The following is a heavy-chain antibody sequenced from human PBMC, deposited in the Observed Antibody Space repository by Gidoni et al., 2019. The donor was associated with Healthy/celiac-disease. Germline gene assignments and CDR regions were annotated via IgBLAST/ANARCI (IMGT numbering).Heavy chain of an antibody. Sequence: EVQLLESGGGLVQPGGSLRLSCAASGFTFSSYAMSWVRQAPGKGLEWVSAMRGSGGSTYYADPVKGRFTISRDNSKNTLYLQMNSLRAEDTAVYYWAKDLMYGQPGAAFDIWGQGTMVTVSS. CDR2: MRGSGGST. D-gene: IGHD2-8*01. CDR3: AKDLMYGQPGAAFDI. V-gene: IGHV3-23*01. CDR1: GFTFSSYA. J-gene: IGHJ3*02.